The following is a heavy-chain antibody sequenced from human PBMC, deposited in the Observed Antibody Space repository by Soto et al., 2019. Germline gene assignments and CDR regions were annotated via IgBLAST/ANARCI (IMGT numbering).Heavy chain of an antibody. Sequence: QVQLVESGGGVVQPGRSLRLSCAASGFTFSSYGMHWVRQAPGKGLEWVAVISYDGSNKYYADSVKGRFTISRGNSKSTRYLQMNSLRAEDTAVYSCATDFAGGLDVWGHGTTVTVSS. J-gene: IGHJ6*02. CDR3: ATDFAGGLDV. CDR2: ISYDGSNK. CDR1: GFTFSSYG. D-gene: IGHD3-3*01. V-gene: IGHV3-30*03.